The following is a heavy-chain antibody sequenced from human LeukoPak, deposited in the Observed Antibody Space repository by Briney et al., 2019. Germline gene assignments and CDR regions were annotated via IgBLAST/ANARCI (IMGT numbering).Heavy chain of an antibody. Sequence: ASVKVSCKASGYTFTSYGISWVRQAPGQGLEWMGWISAYNGNTNYAQKLQGRVTMTTDTSTSTAYMELRSLRSDDTAAYYCARDCLGSCYYYYYMDVWGKGTTVTVSS. V-gene: IGHV1-18*01. CDR3: ARDCLGSCYYYYYMDV. CDR2: ISAYNGNT. J-gene: IGHJ6*03. D-gene: IGHD3-10*01. CDR1: GYTFTSYG.